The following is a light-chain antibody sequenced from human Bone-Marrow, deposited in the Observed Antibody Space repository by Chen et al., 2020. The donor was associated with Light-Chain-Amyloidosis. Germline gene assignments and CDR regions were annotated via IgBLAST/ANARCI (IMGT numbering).Light chain of an antibody. Sequence: AIQMTQSPSSLSESVGDRVTITCRASQDIRNELSWYQQRPGKAPKLLIYGASTLQSGVPSRISGGGSGTDFTLTISSLQPEDFATYFCLQDSNYPRTFGQGTRVE. CDR3: LQDSNYPRT. CDR2: GAS. CDR1: QDIRNE. V-gene: IGKV1-6*01. J-gene: IGKJ1*01.